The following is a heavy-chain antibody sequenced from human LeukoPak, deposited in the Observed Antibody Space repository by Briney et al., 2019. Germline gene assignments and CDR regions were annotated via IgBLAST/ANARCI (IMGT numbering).Heavy chain of an antibody. Sequence: PSETLSLTCAVYGGFFSGYYWSWIRQPPGKGLEWIGEINHSGSTNYNPSLKSRVTISVDTSKNQFSLKLSSVTAADTAVYYCARVPGAFYYFDYWGQGTLVTVSS. CDR3: ARVPGAFYYFDY. D-gene: IGHD1-26*01. CDR1: GGFFSGYY. J-gene: IGHJ4*02. CDR2: INHSGST. V-gene: IGHV4-34*01.